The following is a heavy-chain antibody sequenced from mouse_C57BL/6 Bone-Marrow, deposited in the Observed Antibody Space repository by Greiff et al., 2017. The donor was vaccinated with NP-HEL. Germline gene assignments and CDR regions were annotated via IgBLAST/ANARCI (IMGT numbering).Heavy chain of an antibody. CDR3: ARPSNVLLRPMDY. J-gene: IGHJ4*01. V-gene: IGHV1-76*01. D-gene: IGHD1-1*01. CDR2: IYPGSGNT. CDR1: GYTFTDYY. Sequence: VQLKESGAELVRPGASVKLSCKASGYTFTDYYINWVKQRPGQGLEWIARIYPGSGNTYYNEKFKGKATLTAEKSSSTAYMQLSSLTSEDSAVYFCARPSNVLLRPMDYWGQGTSVTVSS.